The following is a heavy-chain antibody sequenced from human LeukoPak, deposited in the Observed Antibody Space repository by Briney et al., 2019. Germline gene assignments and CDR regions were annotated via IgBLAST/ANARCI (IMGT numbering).Heavy chain of an antibody. CDR3: ARPSFVTGSYYSL. CDR2: IQQDGSEM. V-gene: IGHV3-7*01. Sequence: GGSLRLSCVASGFTVRSYWMGWVHQAPGKGLEWVANIQQDGSEMFYVDSVRGRCTISRDNAKNSLYLQMNTLRAEDTAVYYCARPSFVTGSYYSLWGQGTLVAVSS. J-gene: IGHJ4*02. D-gene: IGHD1-26*01. CDR1: GFTVRSYW.